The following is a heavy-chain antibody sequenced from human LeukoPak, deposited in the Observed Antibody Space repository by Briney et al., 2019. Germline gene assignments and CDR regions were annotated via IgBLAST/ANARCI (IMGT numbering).Heavy chain of an antibody. CDR3: AKEEMWGYYDSSGYEDY. V-gene: IGHV3-23*01. D-gene: IGHD3-22*01. CDR1: GFTFSSYG. J-gene: IGHJ4*02. CDR2: ISGSGGST. Sequence: GGSLRLSCAASGFTFSSYGMSWVRQAPGRGREWVSAISGSGGSTYYADSVKGRFTISRDNSKNTLYLQMNSLRAEDTAVYYCAKEEMWGYYDSSGYEDYWGQGTLVTVSS.